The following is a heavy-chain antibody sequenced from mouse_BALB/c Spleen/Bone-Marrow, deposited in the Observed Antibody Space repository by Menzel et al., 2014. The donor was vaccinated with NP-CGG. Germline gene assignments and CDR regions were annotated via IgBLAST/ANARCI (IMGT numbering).Heavy chain of an antibody. CDR2: IRNKANGYTT. CDR1: GFTFTDYY. CDR3: ARDDYYAMDY. Sequence: EVKLMESGGGLVQPGGSLRLSCATSGFTFTDYYVSWVRQPPGKALEWLGFIRNKANGYTTEYSASVKGRFTISRDNSQSILYLQMNTLRAEDSATYYCARDDYYAMDYWGQGTSGTSSS. V-gene: IGHV7-3*02. J-gene: IGHJ4*01.